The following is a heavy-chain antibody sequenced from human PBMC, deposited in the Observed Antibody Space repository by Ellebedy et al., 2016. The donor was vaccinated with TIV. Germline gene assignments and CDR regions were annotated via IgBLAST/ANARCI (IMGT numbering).Heavy chain of an antibody. V-gene: IGHV3-33*01. D-gene: IGHD2-21*02. CDR2: VCFDGSNK. CDR3: ARDGDENCGGDCDYYYYGMDV. Sequence: PGGSLRLSCAASGFTFSSYGMHWVRQAPGKGLEWVAVVCFDGSNKYYADSVRGRFTISRDNSKNTLYLQMTSLRAEDTAVYYCARDGDENCGGDCDYYYYGMDVWGQGTTVTVSS. CDR1: GFTFSSYG. J-gene: IGHJ6*02.